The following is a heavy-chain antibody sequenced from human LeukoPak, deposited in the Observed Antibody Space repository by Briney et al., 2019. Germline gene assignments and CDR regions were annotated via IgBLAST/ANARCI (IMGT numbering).Heavy chain of an antibody. D-gene: IGHD3-22*01. Sequence: PGGSLRLSCAASGFTFSRYWMSWVRQAPGKGQEWVANIKQDGSEKFYVDSVKGRFTISRDNAKNSLYLQMNSLRAEDTALYYCARGDYYDSSGFYTDVFDIWGQGTMVTVSS. J-gene: IGHJ3*02. CDR2: IKQDGSEK. CDR3: ARGDYYDSSGFYTDVFDI. V-gene: IGHV3-7*01. CDR1: GFTFSRYW.